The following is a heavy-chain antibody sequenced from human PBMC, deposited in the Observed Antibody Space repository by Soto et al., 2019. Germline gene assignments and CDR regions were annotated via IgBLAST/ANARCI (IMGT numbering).Heavy chain of an antibody. CDR1: GFTVNNTA. Sequence: AASGFTVNNTAMTWVRQAPGKGLEWVSAFSGRSKSTYYATSVKGRFTISKDNSKNTLYLQMNSLRAEDTALYYCAKGIDCGADCHSYDTFDIWGQGTVVTVSS. CDR2: FSGRSKST. V-gene: IGHV3-23*01. CDR3: AKGIDCGADCHSYDTFDI. D-gene: IGHD2-21*02. J-gene: IGHJ3*02.